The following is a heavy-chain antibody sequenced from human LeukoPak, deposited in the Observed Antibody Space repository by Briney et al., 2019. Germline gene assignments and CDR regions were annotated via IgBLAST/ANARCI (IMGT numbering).Heavy chain of an antibody. CDR3: ARLIRSITMVRGVSYYYYMDV. V-gene: IGHV3-21*01. CDR2: ISSSSYI. Sequence: GGSLRLSCAASGFTFSRESMNWVRQAPGKGLEWVSSISSSSYIYYADSVKGRFTISRDNAKNSLYLQMNSLRAEDTAVYYCARLIRSITMVRGVSYYYYMDVWGKGTTVTVSS. J-gene: IGHJ6*03. D-gene: IGHD3-10*01. CDR1: GFTFSRES.